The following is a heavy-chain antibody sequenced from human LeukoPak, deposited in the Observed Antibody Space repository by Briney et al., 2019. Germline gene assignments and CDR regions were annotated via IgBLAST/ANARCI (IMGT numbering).Heavy chain of an antibody. CDR3: AKDNVVVVAATFDY. J-gene: IGHJ4*02. CDR1: GFTFSSYA. Sequence: GGSLRLSCAASGFTFSSYAMSWVRQAPGKGLEWVSAISGSGGSTYYADSVKGRLTISRDNSKNTLYLQMNSLRAEDTAVYYCAKDNVVVVAATFDYWGQGTLVTVSS. D-gene: IGHD2-15*01. CDR2: ISGSGGST. V-gene: IGHV3-23*01.